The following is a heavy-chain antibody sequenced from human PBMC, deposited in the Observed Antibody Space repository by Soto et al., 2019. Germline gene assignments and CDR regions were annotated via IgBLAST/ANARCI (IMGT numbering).Heavy chain of an antibody. CDR2: ISTGGDLS. Sequence: EVQLLESGGDLIHPGGSLRLSCAASGFVFGRNSMTWVRQTPGKGLEWVAGISTGGDLSCHADFVKGRFTISRDNSKNMVYLQMNNLRVDDTAVYFCSKWDGYGDYWGRGALVTVSA. CDR1: GFVFGRNS. V-gene: IGHV3-23*01. D-gene: IGHD5-12*01. CDR3: SKWDGYGDY. J-gene: IGHJ4*02.